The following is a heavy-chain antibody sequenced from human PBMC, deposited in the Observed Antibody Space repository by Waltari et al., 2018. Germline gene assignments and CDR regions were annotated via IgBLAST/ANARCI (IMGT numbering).Heavy chain of an antibody. CDR2: INHSGGT. J-gene: IGHJ2*01. D-gene: IGHD3-3*02. CDR1: GRSFIRYY. CDR3: ARDLGVLAYWHFDL. Sequence: QVQLQQWGAGLLPPSETLSITFAAYGRSFIRYYWNWIRQSPGKWLEWIGEINHSGGTNYNPSLKSRVTISVDTSKNQIALHLSSVTAADTAVYYCARDLGVLAYWHFDLWGRGTLVTVSS. V-gene: IGHV4-34*02.